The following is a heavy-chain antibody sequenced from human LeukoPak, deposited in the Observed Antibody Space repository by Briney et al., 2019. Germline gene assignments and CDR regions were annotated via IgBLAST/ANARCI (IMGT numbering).Heavy chain of an antibody. CDR1: GYTLSELS. J-gene: IGHJ4*02. CDR2: FDPEDGEI. Sequence: ASVKVSCKVSGYTLSELSMHWVRQAPGKGPEWMGGFDPEDGEIIYAQKFQGRVTLTEDRSTDTAYVELRSLRSEDTAVYYCATQARGYCYYWGQGTLVTVSS. V-gene: IGHV1-24*01. CDR3: ATQARGYCYY.